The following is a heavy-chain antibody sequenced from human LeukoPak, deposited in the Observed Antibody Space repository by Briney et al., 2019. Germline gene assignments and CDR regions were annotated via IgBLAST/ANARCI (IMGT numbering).Heavy chain of an antibody. D-gene: IGHD4-23*01. CDR2: IHYSGST. CDR3: ARDEGDYGGNSLYL. CDR1: SGSISSYF. J-gene: IGHJ5*02. V-gene: IGHV4-59*01. Sequence: SETLSLTCTVSSGSISSYFWTWIRQPPGKGLEWIGYIHYSGSTNYNPSLKSRVSISVDTSKNQFSLKLSSVTAADTAVYYCARDEGDYGGNSLYLWGQGTLVTVSS.